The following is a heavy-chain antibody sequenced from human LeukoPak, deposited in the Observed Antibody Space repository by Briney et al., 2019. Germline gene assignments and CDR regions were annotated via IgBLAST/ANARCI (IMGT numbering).Heavy chain of an antibody. V-gene: IGHV3-21*01. D-gene: IGHD3-9*01. Sequence: GGSLRLSCAASGFTFSNYSMSWVRQAPGKGLEWVSSISSSGSNTYYADSVKGRFTISRDNSKNSLYLQMNSLRAEDTAVYYCARALNVAWLYYFDSWGQGTLVTVSS. CDR3: ARALNVAWLYYFDS. CDR2: ISSSGSNT. J-gene: IGHJ4*02. CDR1: GFTFSNYS.